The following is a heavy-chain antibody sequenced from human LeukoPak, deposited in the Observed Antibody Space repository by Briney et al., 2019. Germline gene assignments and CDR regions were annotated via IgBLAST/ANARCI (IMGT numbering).Heavy chain of an antibody. CDR2: ISYDGGNK. CDR3: ARALYSGSYYVPIDS. CDR1: GFTFSSYA. J-gene: IGHJ4*02. V-gene: IGHV3-30-3*01. Sequence: PGGSLRLSCAAPGFTFSSYAMHWVRQAPGKGLEWVAIISYDGGNKYYSDSVKGRFTISRDNSKNTLYLHMNSLKTEDTAVYYCARALYSGSYYVPIDSWGQGTLVTVSS. D-gene: IGHD1-26*01.